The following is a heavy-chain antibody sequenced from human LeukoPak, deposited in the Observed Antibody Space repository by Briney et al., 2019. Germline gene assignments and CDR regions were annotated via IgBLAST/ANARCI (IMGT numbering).Heavy chain of an antibody. Sequence: PSETLSLTCAVYGGSFSGYYWSWIRQPPGKGLEWIGEINHSGSTNYNPSLKSRVTISVDTSKNQFSLKLSSVTAADTAVYYCARQVVVNMGVYFDYWGQGTLVTVSS. CDR1: GGSFSGYY. J-gene: IGHJ4*02. V-gene: IGHV4-34*01. D-gene: IGHD3-22*01. CDR3: ARQVVVNMGVYFDY. CDR2: INHSGST.